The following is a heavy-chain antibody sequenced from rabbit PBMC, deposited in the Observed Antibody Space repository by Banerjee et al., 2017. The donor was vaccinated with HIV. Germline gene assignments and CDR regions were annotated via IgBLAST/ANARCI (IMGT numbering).Heavy chain of an antibody. V-gene: IGHV1S45*01. CDR2: IYAGSSGST. CDR3: ARGPWLVEWEIYRNYFNL. D-gene: IGHD4-2*01. CDR1: GFSFSSSYW. Sequence: QEQLEESGGDLVKPEGSLTLTCTASGFSFSSSYWICWVRQAPGKGLEWIACIYAGSSGSTYYASWAKGRFTISKTSSTTVTLQMTSLTAADTATYFCARGPWLVEWEIYRNYFNLWGPGTLVT. J-gene: IGHJ4*01.